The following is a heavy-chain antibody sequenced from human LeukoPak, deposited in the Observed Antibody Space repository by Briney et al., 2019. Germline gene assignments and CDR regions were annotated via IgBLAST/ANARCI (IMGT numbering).Heavy chain of an antibody. V-gene: IGHV4-4*07. D-gene: IGHD6-6*01. CDR3: ARVGGSSSGFYYYYGMDV. J-gene: IGHJ6*02. CDR1: GVSISSHY. CDR2: IYTSGST. Sequence: SETLSLTCTVSGVSISSHYWSWVRQPAGKGLEWLGRIYTSGSTNYNPSLKSRVTMSVDTSKNQFSLKLSSVTAADTAVYYCARVGGSSSGFYYYYGMDVWGQGTTVTVSS.